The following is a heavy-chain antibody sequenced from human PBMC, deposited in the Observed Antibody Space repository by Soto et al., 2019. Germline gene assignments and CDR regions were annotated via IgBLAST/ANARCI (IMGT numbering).Heavy chain of an antibody. CDR1: GGSFSSYG. V-gene: IGHV1-69*01. D-gene: IGHD1-26*01. Sequence: QVLLVQSGAEVKKPGSSVKFSCKASGGSFSSYGITWVRQAPGQGLEWLGGIVPIIATTKYAQKFQGRLTIIADESTTTAYMELSSLISEDTAVYYCARELKEPGSYYYYGLDVWGQGTTVTVSS. CDR3: ARELKEPGSYYYYGLDV. CDR2: IVPIIATT. J-gene: IGHJ6*02.